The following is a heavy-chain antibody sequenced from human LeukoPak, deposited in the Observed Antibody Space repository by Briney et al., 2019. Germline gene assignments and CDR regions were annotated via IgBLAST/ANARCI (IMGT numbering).Heavy chain of an antibody. CDR1: GFSVSNNY. J-gene: IGHJ5*02. Sequence: GGSLRLSCAGSGFSVSNNYMTWVRQAPGKGLEWVSIIYSGGTTYYADSVKGRFTISRDNSENTLFLLMTSLRAENTALYYCACGLYYDSNSYYPDHWGQGALVTVSS. V-gene: IGHV3-53*01. CDR3: ACGLYYDSNSYYPDH. CDR2: IYSGGTT. D-gene: IGHD3-22*01.